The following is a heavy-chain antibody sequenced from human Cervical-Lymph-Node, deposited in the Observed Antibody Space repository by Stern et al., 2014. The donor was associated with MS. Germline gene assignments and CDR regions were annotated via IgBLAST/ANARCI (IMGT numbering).Heavy chain of an antibody. D-gene: IGHD3-10*01. Sequence: MQLVQSVGGLVQPGRSVRLSCAASGVTFDDYAMHWVRQAPGKGLEWVSGISWNRRSIEYADSVKGRFTTSRDNGKNSLYLQMNILRVEDTARFYCAKDGGGGEDSYYFFGMDVWGQGITVTVSS. J-gene: IGHJ6*02. CDR3: AKDGGGGEDSYYFFGMDV. CDR1: GVTFDDYA. CDR2: ISWNRRSI. V-gene: IGHV3-9*01.